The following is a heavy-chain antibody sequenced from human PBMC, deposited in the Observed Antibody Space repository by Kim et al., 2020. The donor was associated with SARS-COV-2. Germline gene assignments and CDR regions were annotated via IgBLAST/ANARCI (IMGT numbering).Heavy chain of an antibody. V-gene: IGHV3-21*01. CDR2: ISSSSSYI. CDR3: ARDPQPRARVGDFWSGPNYYYYMDV. Sequence: GGSLRLSCAASGFTFSSYSMNWVRQAPGKGLEWVSSISSSSSYIYYADSVKGRFTISRDNAKNSLYLQMNSLRAEDTAVYYCARDPQPRARVGDFWSGPNYYYYMDVWGKGTTVTVSS. CDR1: GFTFSSYS. J-gene: IGHJ6*03. D-gene: IGHD3-3*01.